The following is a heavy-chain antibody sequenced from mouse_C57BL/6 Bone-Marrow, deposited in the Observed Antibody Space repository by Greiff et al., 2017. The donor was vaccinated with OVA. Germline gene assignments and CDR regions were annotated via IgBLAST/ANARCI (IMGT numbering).Heavy chain of an antibody. CDR3: ARDVIRAYFDY. CDR1: GYTFTSYW. D-gene: IGHD2-4*01. V-gene: IGHV1-50*01. CDR2: IDPSDSYT. Sequence: QVQLQQSGAELVKPGASVKLSCKASGYTFTSYWMQWVKQRPGQGLEWIGEIDPSDSYTNYNQKFKGKATLTVDTSSSTAYMQLSSLTSEDSAVYYCARDVIRAYFDYWGQGTTLTVSS. J-gene: IGHJ2*01.